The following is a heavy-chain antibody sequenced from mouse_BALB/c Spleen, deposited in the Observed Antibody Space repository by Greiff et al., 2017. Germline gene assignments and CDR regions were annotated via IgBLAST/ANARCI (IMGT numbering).Heavy chain of an antibody. CDR1: GFTFSSYA. J-gene: IGHJ2*01. D-gene: IGHD1-2*01. CDR2: ISSGGST. V-gene: IGHV5-6-5*01. CDR3: ARGLLRLRGYCDY. Sequence: EVKLVESGGGLVKPGGSLKLSCAASGFTFSSYAMSWVRQTPEKRLEWVASISSGGSTYYPDSVKGRFTISRDNARNILYLQMSSLRSEDTAMYYCARGLLRLRGYCDYWGQGTTLTVSS.